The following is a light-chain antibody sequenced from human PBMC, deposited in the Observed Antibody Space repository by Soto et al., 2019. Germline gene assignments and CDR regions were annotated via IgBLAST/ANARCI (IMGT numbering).Light chain of an antibody. CDR2: GAS. V-gene: IGKV3-15*01. CDR1: QTVISN. J-gene: IGKJ1*01. Sequence: EIVMTQSPATLSVSPGERATLSCRTSQTVISNLAWYQQKPGQAPRLLIYGASTRATGVQARFSGCGSGTDFXLTXXSXQSEDFAVXXXXQYNNWPPWTFGQGTKVEI. CDR3: XQYNNWPPWT.